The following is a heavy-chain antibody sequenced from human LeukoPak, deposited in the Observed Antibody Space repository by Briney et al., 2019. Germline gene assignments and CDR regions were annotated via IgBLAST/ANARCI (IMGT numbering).Heavy chain of an antibody. Sequence: NRGESLKISCKGSGYSFTSYWIGWVRQMPGKGLEWMGIIYPGDSDTRYSPSFQGQVTISADKSISTAYLQWSSLKASDTAMYYCARQGSSSRYYYYMDVWXXXXTVTVSS. CDR2: IYPGDSDT. CDR1: GYSFTSYW. D-gene: IGHD6-13*01. V-gene: IGHV5-51*01. J-gene: IGHJ6*03. CDR3: ARQGSSSRYYYYMDV.